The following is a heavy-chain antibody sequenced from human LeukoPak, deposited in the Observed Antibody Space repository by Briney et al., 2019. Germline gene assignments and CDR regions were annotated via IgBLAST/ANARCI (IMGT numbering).Heavy chain of an antibody. D-gene: IGHD3-22*01. CDR3: ARDRRDSSGYYYDSYYYYYMDV. Sequence: PGGSLRLSCAASGFTFSDYYMSWIRQAPGKGLEWVSYISSSGSTIYYADSVKGRFTISRDNAKNSLYLQMNSLRAEDTAVYYCARDRRDSSGYYYDSYYYYYMDVWGKGTTVTISS. J-gene: IGHJ6*03. V-gene: IGHV3-11*04. CDR2: ISSSGSTI. CDR1: GFTFSDYY.